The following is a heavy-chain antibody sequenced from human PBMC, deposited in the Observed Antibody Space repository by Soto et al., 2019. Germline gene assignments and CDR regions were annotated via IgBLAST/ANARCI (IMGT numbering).Heavy chain of an antibody. D-gene: IGHD6-6*01. CDR2: INPNSGGT. V-gene: IGHV1-2*02. Sequence: ASVKVSCKASGYTFTGYYMHWVRQAPGQGLEWMGWINPNSGGTNYAQKFQGRVTMTRDTSISTAYMELSRLRSDDTAVYYCARDDSAARPLWYFDLWGRGTLVTVS. CDR3: ARDDSAARPLWYFDL. CDR1: GYTFTGYY. J-gene: IGHJ2*01.